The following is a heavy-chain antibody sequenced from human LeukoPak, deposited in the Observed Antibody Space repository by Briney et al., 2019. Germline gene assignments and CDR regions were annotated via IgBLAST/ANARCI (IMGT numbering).Heavy chain of an antibody. CDR1: GFTFSSYS. CDR2: ISSSSSYI. Sequence: GGSLRLSCAASGFTFSSYSMNWVRQAPGKGLEWVSSISSSSSYIYYADSVKGRFTISRDNAKNSLYLQMNSLRAEDTAVYYCAKGLVELELRSAFDIWGQGTMVTVSS. D-gene: IGHD1-7*01. V-gene: IGHV3-21*01. CDR3: AKGLVELELRSAFDI. J-gene: IGHJ3*02.